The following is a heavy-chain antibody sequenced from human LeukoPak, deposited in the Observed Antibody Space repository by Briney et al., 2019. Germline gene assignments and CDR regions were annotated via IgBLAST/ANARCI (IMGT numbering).Heavy chain of an antibody. D-gene: IGHD3-10*01. V-gene: IGHV5-51*01. Sequence: GESLKISCKGSGYRFTDYWIAWVRQMPGKGLEWMGIIYPGDSDSRYSPSFQGQVTFSADKSISTAYLQWSSLKASDTAMYYCARGGIDFRGVWPPFDYWGQGTLVTVSS. J-gene: IGHJ4*02. CDR2: IYPGDSDS. CDR1: GYRFTDYW. CDR3: ARGGIDFRGVWPPFDY.